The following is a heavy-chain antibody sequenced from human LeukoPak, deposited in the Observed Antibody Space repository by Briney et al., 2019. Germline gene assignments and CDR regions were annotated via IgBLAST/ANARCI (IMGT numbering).Heavy chain of an antibody. Sequence: GGSLRLSCAASRSTVSSYWMHWVRQAPGKGLVWVSRIKNDGSSTSYAGSVKGRFTISRDNAKNTLYLQMNSLRAEDTAVYYCARVGIVGGTGPAFDIWGQGTMVTVSS. CDR2: IKNDGSST. V-gene: IGHV3-74*01. CDR3: ARVGIVGGTGPAFDI. D-gene: IGHD1-26*01. CDR1: RSTVSSYW. J-gene: IGHJ3*02.